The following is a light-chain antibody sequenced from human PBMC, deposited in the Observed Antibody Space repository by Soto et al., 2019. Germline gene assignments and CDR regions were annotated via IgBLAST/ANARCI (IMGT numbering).Light chain of an antibody. CDR1: SGSVSTNYY. Sequence: QAVVTQEPSFSVSPGGTVTLTCGLSSGSVSTNYYPSWYQQTPGQAPRTLIYSTNTRSSGVPDRFSGSILGNKAALTITGAQADDESDYYCVLYMGSGIWVFGGGTKLTDL. CDR3: VLYMGSGIWV. V-gene: IGLV8-61*01. J-gene: IGLJ3*02. CDR2: STN.